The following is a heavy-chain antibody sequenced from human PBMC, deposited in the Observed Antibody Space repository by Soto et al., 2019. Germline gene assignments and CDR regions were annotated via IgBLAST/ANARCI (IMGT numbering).Heavy chain of an antibody. J-gene: IGHJ5*02. CDR2: SIPIFGTA. CDR3: ARELSYSCGWYWFGP. Sequence: QVQLVQSGAEVKKPGSSVKVSCKASGGTFSSYAISWVRQAPGQGLEWMGGSIPIFGTANYAQTFQGRVTITADESTSTADMELSGLRSEDTAVYYCARELSYSCGWYWFGPWGQGTLGTLSS. D-gene: IGHD6-19*01. CDR1: GGTFSSYA. V-gene: IGHV1-69*12.